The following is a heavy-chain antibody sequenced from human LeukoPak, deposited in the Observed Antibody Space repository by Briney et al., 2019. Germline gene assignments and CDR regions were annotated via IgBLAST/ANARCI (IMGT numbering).Heavy chain of an antibody. Sequence: PSETLSLTCTVSGGSISSGSYYWSWIRQPAGKGLEWIGRIYTSRSTNYNPSLKSRVTISVDTSKNQFSLKLSSVTAADTAVYYCARDQGDDFWSGFNWFDPWGQGTLVTVSS. CDR3: ARDQGDDFWSGFNWFDP. J-gene: IGHJ5*02. V-gene: IGHV4-61*02. D-gene: IGHD3-3*01. CDR1: GGSISSGSYY. CDR2: IYTSRST.